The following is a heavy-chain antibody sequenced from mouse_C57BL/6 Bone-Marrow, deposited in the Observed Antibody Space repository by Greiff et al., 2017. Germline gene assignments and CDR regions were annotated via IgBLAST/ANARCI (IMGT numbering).Heavy chain of an antibody. D-gene: IGHD1-1*01. Sequence: EVQGVESGGGLVQSGRSLRLSCATSGFTFSDFYMEWVRQAPGKGLEWIAASRNKANDYTTEYSASVKVRFIVSRDTSQSILYLQMNALRAEDTAIYYCARGGSSFWYVDVWGTGTTVTVSS. V-gene: IGHV7-1*01. CDR1: GFTFSDFY. J-gene: IGHJ1*03. CDR3: ARGGSSFWYVDV. CDR2: SRNKANDYTT.